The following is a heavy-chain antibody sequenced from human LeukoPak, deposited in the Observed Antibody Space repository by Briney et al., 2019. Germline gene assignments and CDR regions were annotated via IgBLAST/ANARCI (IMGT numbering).Heavy chain of an antibody. CDR2: IYYSGST. CDR1: GGSISSYY. CDR3: ARDPDRGSGTFDY. V-gene: IGHV4-59*01. J-gene: IGHJ4*02. D-gene: IGHD2-15*01. Sequence: SETLSLTCTASGGSISSYYWSWIRQPPGKGLEWIGYIYYSGSTNYNPSLKSRVTISVDTSKNQFSLKLSSVTAADTAVYYCARDPDRGSGTFDYWGQGTLVTVSS.